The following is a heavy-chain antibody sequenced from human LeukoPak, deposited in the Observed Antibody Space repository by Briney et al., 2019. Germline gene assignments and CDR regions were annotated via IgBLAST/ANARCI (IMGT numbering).Heavy chain of an antibody. J-gene: IGHJ5*02. CDR3: ARLKVLRFLEWLLYRAGWFDP. D-gene: IGHD3-3*01. CDR1: GGSFSGYY. CDR2: INHSGST. Sequence: SETLSLTCAVYGGSFSGYYWSWIRQPPGKGLEWIGEINHSGSTNYNPSLRSRVTISVDTSKNQFSLKLSSVTAADTAVYYCARLKVLRFLEWLLYRAGWFDPWGQGTLVTVSS. V-gene: IGHV4-34*01.